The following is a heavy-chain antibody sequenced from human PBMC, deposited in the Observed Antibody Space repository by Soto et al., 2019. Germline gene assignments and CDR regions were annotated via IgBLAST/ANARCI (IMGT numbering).Heavy chain of an antibody. D-gene: IGHD6-13*01. Sequence: PGESLKISCKGSGYSFTSYWISWVRQMPGKGLEWMGRIDPSDSYTNYSPSFQGHVTISADKSISTAYLQWSSLKASDTAMYYCANLAAAGLGDYYYGMDVWGQGTTVTVS. CDR1: GYSFTSYW. CDR3: ANLAAAGLGDYYYGMDV. V-gene: IGHV5-10-1*01. J-gene: IGHJ6*02. CDR2: IDPSDSYT.